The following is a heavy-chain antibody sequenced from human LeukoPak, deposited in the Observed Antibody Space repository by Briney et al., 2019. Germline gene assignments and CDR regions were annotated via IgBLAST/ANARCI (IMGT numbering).Heavy chain of an antibody. J-gene: IGHJ4*02. CDR1: GYTLTELS. D-gene: IGHD3-9*01. Sequence: GASLKVSCKVSGYTLTELSMHWVRQAPGKGLEWMGGFDPEDGETIYAQKFQGRVTMTEDTSTDTAYMELSSLRSEDTAVYYCATAYGSRVTGYHLSSSFDYWGQGTLVTVSS. CDR2: FDPEDGET. CDR3: ATAYGSRVTGYHLSSSFDY. V-gene: IGHV1-24*01.